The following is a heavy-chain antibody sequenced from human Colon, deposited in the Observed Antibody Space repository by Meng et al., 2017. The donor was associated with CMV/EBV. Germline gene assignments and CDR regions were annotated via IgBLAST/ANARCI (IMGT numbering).Heavy chain of an antibody. CDR1: TFTNYD. CDR2: FIPIFTAP. Sequence: TFTNYDISWVRQAPGQGLEWLGGFIPIFTAPHYAQNMQGRLTISTDRSTTTAYMELTSLTSEDTAVYYCARGNCSGNTCDTYFDQWGQGTLVTVSS. J-gene: IGHJ4*02. V-gene: IGHV1-69*05. CDR3: ARGNCSGNTCDTYFDQ. D-gene: IGHD2-8*02.